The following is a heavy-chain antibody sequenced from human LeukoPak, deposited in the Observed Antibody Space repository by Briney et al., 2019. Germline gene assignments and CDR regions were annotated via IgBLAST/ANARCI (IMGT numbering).Heavy chain of an antibody. CDR3: TTDHERGY. CDR2: IRSKAYGGTT. Sequence: GGSLRLSCSASGFTFGDYAMSWVRQAPGKGLEWVGFIRSKAYGGTTEYAASVEGRFSISRDDSKSIACLQMNSPKTEDTAVYYCTTDHERGYWGQGTLVTVSS. J-gene: IGHJ4*02. CDR1: GFTFGDYA. V-gene: IGHV3-49*04.